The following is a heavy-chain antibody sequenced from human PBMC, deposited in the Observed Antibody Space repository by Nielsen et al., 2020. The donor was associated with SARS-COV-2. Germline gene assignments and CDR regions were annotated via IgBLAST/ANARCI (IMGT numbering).Heavy chain of an antibody. V-gene: IGHV3-23*01. CDR1: GFTFSRHA. J-gene: IGHJ3*02. Sequence: GESLKISCAASGFTFSRHAMNWDRQAPRTGLEWVTNIGDGCDNIYYADSVQGRFTISRDYSKNTLYLQMNSLSGDDTAVYYCASGSGDSLVFDIWGQGTMVIVSS. CDR3: ASGSGDSLVFDI. D-gene: IGHD3-10*01. CDR2: IGDGCDNI.